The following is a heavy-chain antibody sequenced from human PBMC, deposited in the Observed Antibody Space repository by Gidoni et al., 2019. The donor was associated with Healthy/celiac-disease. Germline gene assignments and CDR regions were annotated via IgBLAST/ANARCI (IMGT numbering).Heavy chain of an antibody. J-gene: IGHJ4*02. CDR2: ISAYTGNT. Sequence: QVQLVQSGAEVKKPGASVKVACKASGYTLTSYGISWVRQAPGQGLEWMGWISAYTGNTTYAQKLQGRVTMTTDTSTSTAYMELRSLRSDDTAVYYCARDNRIAVAGDFDYWGQGTLVTVSS. CDR1: GYTLTSYG. CDR3: ARDNRIAVAGDFDY. D-gene: IGHD6-19*01. V-gene: IGHV1-18*01.